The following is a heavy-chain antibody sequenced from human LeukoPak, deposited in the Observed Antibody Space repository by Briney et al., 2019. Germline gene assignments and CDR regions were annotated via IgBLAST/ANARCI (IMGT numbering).Heavy chain of an antibody. V-gene: IGHV3-7*01. CDR2: IKEDGREK. D-gene: IGHD3-16*01. Sequence: GGSLRLSCAASGFTFSSFWMSWIRQAPGKGLEWVANIKEDGREKYYVDSVKGRFTISRDNAKNSLYLQMNNLKAEDTAMYCCVRFMRGTIGGDNWGQGTLVTVSA. J-gene: IGHJ4*02. CDR3: VRFMRGTIGGDN. CDR1: GFTFSSFW.